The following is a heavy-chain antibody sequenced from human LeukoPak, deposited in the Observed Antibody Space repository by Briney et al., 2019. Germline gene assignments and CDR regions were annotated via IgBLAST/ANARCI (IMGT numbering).Heavy chain of an antibody. Sequence: PGVTLRLYCAASGLTFSNAWMKWVRQAPGKGLEGVGRIKSKTDGWTTDYAAPVKGRFTISRDDSKNTLYLQMNSLKTEDTAVYYCTTVPLHRATRANDDFDIWGQGTMVTVSS. J-gene: IGHJ3*02. V-gene: IGHV3-15*01. CDR1: GLTFSNAW. CDR3: TTVPLHRATRANDDFDI. CDR2: IKSKTDGWTT. D-gene: IGHD2-2*01.